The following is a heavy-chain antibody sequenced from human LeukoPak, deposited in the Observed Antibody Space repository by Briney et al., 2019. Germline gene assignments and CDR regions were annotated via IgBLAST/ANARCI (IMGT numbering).Heavy chain of an antibody. CDR3: TTDRYCSGGSCYSF. CDR1: GFTFSNAW. CDR2: IKSKTDGGTT. Sequence: PRGSLRLSCAASGFTFSNAWMNWVRQAPGKGLEWVGRIKSKTDGGTTDYAAPVKGRSTISRDDSKNTLYLQMNSLKTEDTAVYYCTTDRYCSGGSCYSFWGQGTLVTVSS. D-gene: IGHD2-15*01. J-gene: IGHJ4*02. V-gene: IGHV3-15*07.